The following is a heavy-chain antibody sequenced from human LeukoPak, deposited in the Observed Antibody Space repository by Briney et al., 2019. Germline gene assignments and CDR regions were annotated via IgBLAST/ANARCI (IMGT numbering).Heavy chain of an antibody. CDR1: GYTFTGYY. Sequence: GASVKVSCKASGYTFTGYYMHWARQAPGQGLEWMGWINPNSGGTNYAQKFQGRVTMTRDTSISTAYMELSRLRSDDTAVYYCARVRGRGPDYFDYWGQGTLVTVSS. J-gene: IGHJ4*02. D-gene: IGHD3-16*01. CDR2: INPNSGGT. V-gene: IGHV1-2*02. CDR3: ARVRGRGPDYFDY.